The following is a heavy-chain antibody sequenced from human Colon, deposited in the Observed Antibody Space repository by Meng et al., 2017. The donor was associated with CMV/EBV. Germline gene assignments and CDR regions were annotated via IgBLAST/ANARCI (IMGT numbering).Heavy chain of an antibody. CDR1: GFTFSSYG. CDR3: AKGGLAVNIRAHFEY. J-gene: IGHJ4*02. Sequence: GESLKISCAASGFTFSSYGMHWVRQAPGKGLEWVAFIRYDGSDKYYADSVKGRFTISRDNSKNTLYLQMNSLRAEDTAVYYCAKGGLAVNIRAHFEYWGQGTLVTVSS. V-gene: IGHV3-30*02. CDR2: IRYDGSDK. D-gene: IGHD3-10*01.